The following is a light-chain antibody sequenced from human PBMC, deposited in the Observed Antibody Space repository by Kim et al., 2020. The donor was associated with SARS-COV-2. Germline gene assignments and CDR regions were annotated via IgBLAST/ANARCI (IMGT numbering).Light chain of an antibody. CDR1: QSISSSY. CDR2: GAS. J-gene: IGKJ3*01. V-gene: IGKV3-20*01. CDR3: QQYGSSFT. Sequence: LSPGERATLACRTSQSISSSYLAWYQQKPGQAPRLLIYGASTRATGIPDRFSGSGSGTDFTLTISRLEPEDFAVYYCQQYGSSFTFGPGTKVDIK.